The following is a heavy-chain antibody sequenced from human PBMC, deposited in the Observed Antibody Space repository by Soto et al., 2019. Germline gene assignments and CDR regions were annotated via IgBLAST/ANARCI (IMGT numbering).Heavy chain of an antibody. CDR1: GFTFSSYA. D-gene: IGHD3-9*01. Sequence: GGSLRLSCAASGFTFSSYAMSWVRQAPGKGLEWVSAISGSGGSTYYADSVKGRFTISRDNSKNTLYLQMSSLRSEDTAVYYCARELGPYRIRYFDHGMDVWGQGTTVTVSS. CDR2: ISGSGGST. V-gene: IGHV3-23*01. CDR3: ARELGPYRIRYFDHGMDV. J-gene: IGHJ6*02.